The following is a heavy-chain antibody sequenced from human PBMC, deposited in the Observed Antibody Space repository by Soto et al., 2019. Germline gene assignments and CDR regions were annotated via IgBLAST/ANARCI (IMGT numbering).Heavy chain of an antibody. CDR3: ATLTKDDILTGVSPC. CDR2: IYSDGST. V-gene: IGHV3-66*01. Sequence: EVQLVESGGGLVQPGGSLRLSCAASGFTVNSNYMSWVRQAPGKGLEWVSVIYSDGSTYYADSVKGRFIISRDNSNNTLYFQMNSLRAEDTAVYYCATLTKDDILTGVSPCWGQGTLVTVSS. CDR1: GFTVNSNY. J-gene: IGHJ4*02. D-gene: IGHD3-9*01.